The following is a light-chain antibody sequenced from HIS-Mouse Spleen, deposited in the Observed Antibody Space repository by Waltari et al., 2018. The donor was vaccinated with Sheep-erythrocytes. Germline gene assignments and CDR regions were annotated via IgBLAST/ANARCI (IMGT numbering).Light chain of an antibody. Sequence: QSALTQPASVSGSPGQSITISCTGTSSDVGSYNLVSWYPQHPGKAPKLMIYEGSKRPSGVSNGFSGSKSGNTASLTISGLQAEDEADYYCCSYAGSSTPWVFGGGTKLTVL. J-gene: IGLJ3*02. CDR2: EGS. CDR1: SSDVGSYNL. CDR3: CSYAGSSTPWV. V-gene: IGLV2-23*01.